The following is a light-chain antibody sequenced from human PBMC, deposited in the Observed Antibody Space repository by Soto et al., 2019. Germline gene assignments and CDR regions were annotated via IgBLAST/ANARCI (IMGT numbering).Light chain of an antibody. CDR2: DAS. V-gene: IGKV1-5*01. CDR1: ESISSY. J-gene: IGKJ1*01. CDR3: QQYHSYWT. Sequence: DIQMTQSPSSLSASVGDGVTITCRASESISSYLNWYQQKPGKAPKLLIYDASSLESGVPQRFSGSGSGTEFTLTISSLQTDDFSTYYCQQYHSYWTFGQGTKVDIK.